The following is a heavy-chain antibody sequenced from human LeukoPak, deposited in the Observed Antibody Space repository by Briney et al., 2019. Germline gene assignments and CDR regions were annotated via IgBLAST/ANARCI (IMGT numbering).Heavy chain of an antibody. Sequence: GGSLRLSCAASGFTFSSYGMHWVRQAPGKGLEWVAAIWYDGSNKYYADSVKGRFTVSRDNSKNTVYLQMNSLRAEDTAVYYCARDPGDYVGNDAFDIWGQGTMVTVSS. CDR1: GFTFSSYG. D-gene: IGHD4-17*01. J-gene: IGHJ3*02. CDR2: IWYDGSNK. CDR3: ARDPGDYVGNDAFDI. V-gene: IGHV3-33*01.